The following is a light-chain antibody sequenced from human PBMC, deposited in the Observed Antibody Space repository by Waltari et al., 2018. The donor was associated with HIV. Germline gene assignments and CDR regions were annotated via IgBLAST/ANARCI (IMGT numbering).Light chain of an antibody. V-gene: IGLV2-8*01. CDR1: SSDVGGYNS. Sequence: QSALTQPPSASGSPGQSVAISSTGTSSDVGGYNSVSWSQQHPGKAPKLMVYEVTKRPSGVPHRFSGSKSGNTSSLTVSGLQAEDEADYYCSSYAGSNNVLFGGGTKLTVL. CDR3: SSYAGSNNVL. J-gene: IGLJ2*01. CDR2: EVT.